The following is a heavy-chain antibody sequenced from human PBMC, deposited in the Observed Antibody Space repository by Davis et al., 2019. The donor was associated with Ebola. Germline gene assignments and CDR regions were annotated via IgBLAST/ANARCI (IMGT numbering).Heavy chain of an antibody. V-gene: IGHV4-34*01. D-gene: IGHD6-13*01. J-gene: IGHJ6*03. Sequence: SETLSLTCAVYGGSFSGYYWSWIRQPPGKGLEWIGEINHSGSTNYNPSLKSRVTISVDTSKKQFSLKLSSVAAADTAFYYCARDLEGRDSDSWSYYYYYMDVWGKGTTVTVSS. CDR1: GGSFSGYY. CDR2: INHSGST. CDR3: ARDLEGRDSDSWSYYYYYMDV.